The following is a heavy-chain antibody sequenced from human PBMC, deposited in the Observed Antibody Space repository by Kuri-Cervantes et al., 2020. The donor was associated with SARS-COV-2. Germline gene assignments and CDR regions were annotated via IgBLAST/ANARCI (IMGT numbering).Heavy chain of an antibody. CDR2: IKQDGSEK. V-gene: IGHV3-7*01. CDR3: AREIITIFGVNFDY. CDR1: GFTFSSYW. D-gene: IGHD3-3*01. Sequence: GESLKISCAASGFTFSSYWMSWVRQAPGKGLEWVANIKQDGSEKYYVDSVKGRFTISRDNAKNSPYLQMNSLRAEDTAVYYCAREIITIFGVNFDYWGQGTLVTVSS. J-gene: IGHJ4*02.